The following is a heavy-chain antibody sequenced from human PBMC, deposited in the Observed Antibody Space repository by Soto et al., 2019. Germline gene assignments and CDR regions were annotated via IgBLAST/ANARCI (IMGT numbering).Heavy chain of an antibody. CDR2: IYYSGST. CDR1: GASITNYY. V-gene: IGHV4-59*01. J-gene: IGHJ6*02. CDR3: ARSMDTGYYYCGMDV. Sequence: PSETLSLTCTVSGASITNYYWSWIRQPPGKGLEWIAYIYYSGSTNYNPSLKSRVTISIDTSRTQFSLKLASVTAADTAMYYCARSMDTGYYYCGMDVWGQGTTVTVSS.